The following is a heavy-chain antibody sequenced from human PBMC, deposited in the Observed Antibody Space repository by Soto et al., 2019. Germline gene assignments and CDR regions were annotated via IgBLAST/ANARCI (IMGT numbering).Heavy chain of an antibody. CDR1: GYTFTSYP. J-gene: IGHJ4*02. D-gene: IGHD3-22*01. V-gene: IGHV1-3*01. CDR3: ARDWTHYDSSGPGDY. CDR2: INAGNGDT. Sequence: ASVKVSCKASGYTFTSYPMHWVRQAPGQRLEWMGWINAGNGDTKYSQKFQGRVTITRDTSASTAYMELSSLRSEDTAVFYCARDWTHYDSSGPGDYWGQGTLVTVSS.